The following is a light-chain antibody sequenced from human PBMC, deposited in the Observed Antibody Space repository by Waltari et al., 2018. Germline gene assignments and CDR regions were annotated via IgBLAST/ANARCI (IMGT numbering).Light chain of an antibody. V-gene: IGLV2-14*03. Sequence: QSALTQPASVSGSPGQSITLSCTGTSSDIGASYFVSWYQQHPGKAPKLIIFDVNKRPPGISDRFSGSKSGNTASLTISRLQTGDEADYFCSAYTYSSPFAWAFGGGTKVTVL. CDR3: SAYTYSSPFAWA. J-gene: IGLJ3*02. CDR1: SSDIGASYF. CDR2: DVN.